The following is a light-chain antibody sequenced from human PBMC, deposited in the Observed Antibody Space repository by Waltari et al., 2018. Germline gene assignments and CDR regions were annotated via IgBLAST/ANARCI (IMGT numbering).Light chain of an antibody. CDR1: SGSLSTTSY. CDR3: ALYMGSGIWV. CDR2: KAN. J-gene: IGLJ3*02. Sequence: QTVVTPEPSLSVSPGGTVTLPCALSSGSLSTTSYATWYQQTPGQAPRTLVYKANARSSGVPDRFSGSILGNTAALTITGAQADDESDYYCALYMGSGIWVFGGGTRLTVL. V-gene: IGLV8-61*01.